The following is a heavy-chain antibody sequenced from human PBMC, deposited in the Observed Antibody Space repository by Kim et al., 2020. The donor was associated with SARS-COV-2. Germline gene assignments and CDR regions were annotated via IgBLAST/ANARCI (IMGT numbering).Heavy chain of an antibody. CDR3: ARDRSGWSFDY. CDR1: GGSISSGGYY. Sequence: SETLSLTCTVSGGSISSGGYYWSWIRQHPGKGLEWIGYIYYSGITYYNPSLKSRVTISVDTSKNQFSLKLSSVTAADTAVYYCARDRSGWSFDYWGQGTLVTVSS. J-gene: IGHJ4*02. D-gene: IGHD6-19*01. CDR2: IYYSGIT. V-gene: IGHV4-31*03.